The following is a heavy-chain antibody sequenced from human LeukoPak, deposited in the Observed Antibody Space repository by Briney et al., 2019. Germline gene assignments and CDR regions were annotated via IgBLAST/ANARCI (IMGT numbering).Heavy chain of an antibody. D-gene: IGHD1-7*01. CDR1: GGTFSSYA. CDR2: IIPIFGTA. Sequence: GSSVKVSCKASGGTFSSYAISWVRQAPGQGLEWMGGIIPIFGTANYAQKFQGRVTITADESTSTAYMELSSLRSEDTAVYYCARPRYKWNYVFDYCGQGTLVTVSS. J-gene: IGHJ4*02. CDR3: ARPRYKWNYVFDY. V-gene: IGHV1-69*01.